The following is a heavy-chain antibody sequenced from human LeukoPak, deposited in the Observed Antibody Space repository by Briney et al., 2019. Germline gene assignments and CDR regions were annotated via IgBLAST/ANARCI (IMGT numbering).Heavy chain of an antibody. V-gene: IGHV5-51*01. D-gene: IGHD3-16*02. CDR3: ARPPYDYVWGSYRYTVDY. CDR2: IYPGDSDT. Sequence: GESLKISCKGSGYSFTSYWIGWVRQMPGKGLEWMGIIYPGDSDTRYSPSFQGQVTISADKSISTAYLQWSSLKASDTATYYCARPPYDYVWGSYRYTVDYWGQGTLVTVSS. J-gene: IGHJ4*02. CDR1: GYSFTSYW.